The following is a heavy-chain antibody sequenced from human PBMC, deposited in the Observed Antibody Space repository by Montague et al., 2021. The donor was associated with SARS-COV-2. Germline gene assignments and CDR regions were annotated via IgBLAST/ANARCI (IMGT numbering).Heavy chain of an antibody. V-gene: IGHV4-59*08. J-gene: IGHJ4*02. CDR1: GASINTHY. CDR3: ARHLLGSGSFPNF. CDR2: VHFSGST. D-gene: IGHD3-10*01. Sequence: SETLSLTCTVSGASINTHYWSWIRQPPGKGLEWIGYVHFSGSTNYNPSLRSRVTLSVDTSRNQFSPTLTSVTAADTAVYYCARHLLGSGSFPNFWGPGILVTVSS.